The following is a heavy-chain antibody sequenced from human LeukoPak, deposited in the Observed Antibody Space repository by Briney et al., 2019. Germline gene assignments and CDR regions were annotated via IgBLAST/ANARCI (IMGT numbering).Heavy chain of an antibody. J-gene: IGHJ4*02. D-gene: IGHD3-22*01. CDR1: GFTVSSNY. V-gene: IGHV3-53*01. Sequence: GGSLRLSCAASGFTVSSNYMSWVRQAPGKGLEWVSVIYSGGSTYYADSVKGRFTISRDNSKNTLYLQMNSLRAEGTAVYYCARWGYYDSSGIDYWGQGTLVTVSS. CDR3: ARWGYYDSSGIDY. CDR2: IYSGGST.